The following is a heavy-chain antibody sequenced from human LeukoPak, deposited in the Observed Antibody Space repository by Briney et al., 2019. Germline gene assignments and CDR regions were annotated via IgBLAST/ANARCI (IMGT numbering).Heavy chain of an antibody. V-gene: IGHV3-11*01. D-gene: IGHD3-10*01. CDR2: ISSSGSTI. CDR3: ARARPVYYGGECGY. J-gene: IGHJ4*02. CDR1: GFTFSDYY. Sequence: GGSLRLSCAASGFTFSDYYMTWIRQAPGKGLEWVSHISSSGSTIYYADSVKGRFTISRDNAKSSLYLQMNSLRAEDTAVYYCARARPVYYGGECGYWGQETLVTVSS.